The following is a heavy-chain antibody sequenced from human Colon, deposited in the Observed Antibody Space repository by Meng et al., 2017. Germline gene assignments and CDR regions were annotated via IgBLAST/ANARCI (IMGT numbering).Heavy chain of an antibody. CDR3: ARDNWGSLDY. J-gene: IGHJ4*02. D-gene: IGHD7-27*01. CDR2: GST. Sequence: QVPLQESGPGMVSPSETLSLTCAVSGASVSDTNYAWSWIRQPPGKGLEWIGYGSTNHNPSLKSRVTISVDTSKNQFSLTLNSVTAADTAVYYCARDNWGSLDYWGQGTLVTVSS. CDR1: GASVSDTNYA. V-gene: IGHV4-61*01.